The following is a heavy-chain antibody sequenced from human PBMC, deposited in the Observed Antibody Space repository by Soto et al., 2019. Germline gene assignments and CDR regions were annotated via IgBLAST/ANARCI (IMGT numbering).Heavy chain of an antibody. Sequence: PGGSLRLSCAASGFTFSSYAMSWVRQAPGKGLEWVSAISGSGGSTYYADSVKGRFTIPRDNAKDSLYLQMNSLRVEDTALYYCVGDHNWAFDYWAPGTLVTVSA. D-gene: IGHD1-20*01. J-gene: IGHJ4*02. CDR1: GFTFSSYA. CDR2: ISGSGGST. V-gene: IGHV3-23*01. CDR3: VGDHNWAFDY.